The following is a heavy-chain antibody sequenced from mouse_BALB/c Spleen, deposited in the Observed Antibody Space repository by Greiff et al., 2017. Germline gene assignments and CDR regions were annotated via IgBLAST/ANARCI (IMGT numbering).Heavy chain of an antibody. D-gene: IGHD1-1*01. CDR1: GYTFTSYV. Sequence: EVHLVESGPELVKPGASVKMSCKASGYTFTSYVMHWVKQKPGQGLEWIGYINPYNDGTKYNEKFKGKATLTSDKSSSTAYMELSSLTSEDSAVYYCASPTAIALLRSLDVWGAGTTVTVSS. CDR2: INPYNDGT. J-gene: IGHJ1*01. CDR3: ASPTAIALLRSLDV. V-gene: IGHV1-14*01.